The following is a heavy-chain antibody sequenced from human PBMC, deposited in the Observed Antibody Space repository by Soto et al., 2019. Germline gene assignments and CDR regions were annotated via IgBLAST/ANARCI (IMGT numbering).Heavy chain of an antibody. Sequence: LRLSCAASGFTFSSYSMNWVRQAPGKGLEWVSSISSSSSYIYYADSVKGRFTISRDNAKNSLYLQMNSLRAEDTAVYYCASAEEVLYYDILTGYYTPNQWGQGTLVTVSS. CDR1: GFTFSSYS. D-gene: IGHD3-9*01. CDR2: ISSSSSYI. V-gene: IGHV3-21*01. CDR3: ASAEEVLYYDILTGYYTPNQ. J-gene: IGHJ4*02.